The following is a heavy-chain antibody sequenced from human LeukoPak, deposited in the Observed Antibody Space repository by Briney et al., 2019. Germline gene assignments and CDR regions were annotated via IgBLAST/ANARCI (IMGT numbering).Heavy chain of an antibody. CDR3: GRAKPGGDY. V-gene: IGHV3-74*01. CDR1: GFTFSTYW. Sequence: GGSLRLSCAASGFTFSTYWMEWVRQAPGQGLEWVSRINDDGSSTVYADSVKGRFTVSRDNAKNTLYLQMDSLRAEDTAVYYCGRAKPGGDYWGQGTLVTVSS. CDR2: INDDGSST. D-gene: IGHD1-14*01. J-gene: IGHJ4*02.